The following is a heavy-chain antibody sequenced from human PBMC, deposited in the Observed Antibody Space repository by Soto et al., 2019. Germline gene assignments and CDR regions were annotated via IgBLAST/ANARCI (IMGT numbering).Heavy chain of an antibody. CDR3: ARTILLWFGELIIDYYGMDV. CDR2: IYYSGST. CDR1: AGSISSGDYY. Sequence: QVQLQESGPGLVKPSQTLSLTCTVSAGSISSGDYYWSWIRQPPGKGLEWIGYIYYSGSTYYNPSLNSLVTISVDTSKNQFSLKLSSVTAADTAVYYCARTILLWFGELIIDYYGMDVWGQGTTVTVSS. J-gene: IGHJ6*02. D-gene: IGHD3-10*01. V-gene: IGHV4-30-4*01.